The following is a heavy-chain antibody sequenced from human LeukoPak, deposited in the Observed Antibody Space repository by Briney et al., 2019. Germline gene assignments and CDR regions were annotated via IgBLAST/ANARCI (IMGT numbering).Heavy chain of an antibody. Sequence: PSQTLSLTCTVSGGSISSGDYHWSWIRQPAGKGLEWIGRIFTSGRTNYNPSLKSRVTISVDTSKNQFSLKLSSVTAADTAVYYCARDDRGYDSSAFDAFDIWGQGTMVTVSS. CDR2: IFTSGRT. J-gene: IGHJ3*02. V-gene: IGHV4-61*02. CDR3: ARDDRGYDSSAFDAFDI. CDR1: GGSISSGDYH. D-gene: IGHD3-22*01.